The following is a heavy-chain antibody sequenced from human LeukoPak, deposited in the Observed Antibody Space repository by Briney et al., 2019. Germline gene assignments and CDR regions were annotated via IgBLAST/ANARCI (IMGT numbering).Heavy chain of an antibody. CDR1: GYTFTSRY. Sequence: ASVKVSCKAYGYTFTSRYIHWVRQAPGQGLEWMAKIHPSDGSTKFAQRFQRRVTLTRDTSTSTVYMEVSSLTSEDTAIYYCTTLKGPFDNWGQGTLVTVSS. CDR3: TTLKGPFDN. V-gene: IGHV1-46*01. J-gene: IGHJ4*02. CDR2: IHPSDGST.